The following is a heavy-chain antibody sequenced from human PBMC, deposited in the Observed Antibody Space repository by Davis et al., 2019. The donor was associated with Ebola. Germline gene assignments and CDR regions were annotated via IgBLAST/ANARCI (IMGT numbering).Heavy chain of an antibody. V-gene: IGHV4-61*08. D-gene: IGHD3-10*01. Sequence: SETLSLTCTVSGGSVSSGAYYWNWIRQPPGKGLEWIGYIYYSGSTDYSPSLRGRVTISLDTSKNQFSLRLRSVTAADTAVYYCARRAGFQYYYGMDVWGKGTTVSVSS. CDR2: IYYSGST. CDR1: GGSVSSGAYY. CDR3: ARRAGFQYYYGMDV. J-gene: IGHJ6*04.